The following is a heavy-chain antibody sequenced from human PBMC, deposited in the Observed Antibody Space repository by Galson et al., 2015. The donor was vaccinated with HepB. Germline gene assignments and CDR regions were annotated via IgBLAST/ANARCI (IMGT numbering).Heavy chain of an antibody. J-gene: IGHJ5*02. Sequence: SVKVSCKASGYTFTGYYMHWVRQAPGQGLEWMGWINPNSGGTNYAQKFQGWVTMTRDTSISTAYMELSRLRSDDTAVYYCARAARTGKRGPSWFDPWGQGTLVTVSS. CDR3: ARAARTGKRGPSWFDP. CDR1: GYTFTGYY. CDR2: INPNSGGT. V-gene: IGHV1-2*04. D-gene: IGHD1-1*01.